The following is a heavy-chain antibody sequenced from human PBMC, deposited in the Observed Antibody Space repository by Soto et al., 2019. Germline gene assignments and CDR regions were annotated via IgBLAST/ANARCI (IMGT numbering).Heavy chain of an antibody. Sequence: GGSLRLSCSASGFTFTSYAMSWVRQAPGKGLEWVSGISGSGGDTKSADSVKGRFTISRDNFKNILYLQMNSLRAEDTAVYYCAKHDFWTLYNTGLDSWGQGTLVTVSS. D-gene: IGHD3-3*01. CDR3: AKHDFWTLYNTGLDS. J-gene: IGHJ4*02. V-gene: IGHV3-23*01. CDR2: ISGSGGDT. CDR1: GFTFTSYA.